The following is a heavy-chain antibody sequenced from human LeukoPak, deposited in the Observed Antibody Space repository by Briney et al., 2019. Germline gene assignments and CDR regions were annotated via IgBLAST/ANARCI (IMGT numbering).Heavy chain of an antibody. D-gene: IGHD6-13*01. CDR2: IIGSGGST. J-gene: IGHJ4*02. CDR3: AKTMVAAAGPLGY. CDR1: GFIFSSYA. V-gene: IGHV3-23*01. Sequence: GGSQSLFCAASGFIFSSYAMRWVRRARGGGLECVSSIIGSGGSTYYADSVKGRFTISRDNSKNTLDLQMNSLRAEDTAVYYCAKTMVAAAGPLGYWGQGTLVTVSS.